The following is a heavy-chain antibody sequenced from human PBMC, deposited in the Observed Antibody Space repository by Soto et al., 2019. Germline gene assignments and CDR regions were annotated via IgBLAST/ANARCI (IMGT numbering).Heavy chain of an antibody. CDR3: AREFCSGGNCYTYYFDP. J-gene: IGHJ5*02. Sequence: LRLSCAASGLTFNRYWMHWVRHAPGKGLVWVSHINTDGSNTNYADSVKGRFTISRDNAKSTLFLQMNSLRDEDTAVYYCAREFCSGGNCYTYYFDPWGQGIPVTV. V-gene: IGHV3-74*01. CDR2: INTDGSNT. D-gene: IGHD2-15*01. CDR1: GLTFNRYW.